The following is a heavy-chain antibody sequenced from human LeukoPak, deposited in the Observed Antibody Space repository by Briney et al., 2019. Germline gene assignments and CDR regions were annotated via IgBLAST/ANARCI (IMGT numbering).Heavy chain of an antibody. D-gene: IGHD6-19*01. J-gene: IGHJ6*03. CDR3: AKDGQRRAVSVVTYMDV. Sequence: GGSLRLSCAAAGFTFDDYAMHWVRQAPGKGLEWVSTINWNSGRMEYADSVKGRFTVSRDNAKNSLYLQMNSLRDEDTALYYCAKDGQRRAVSVVTYMDVWGKGTTVTVSS. CDR1: GFTFDDYA. V-gene: IGHV3-9*01. CDR2: INWNSGRM.